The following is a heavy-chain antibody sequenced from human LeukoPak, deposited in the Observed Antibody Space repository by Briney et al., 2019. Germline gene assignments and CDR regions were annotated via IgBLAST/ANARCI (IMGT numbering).Heavy chain of an antibody. CDR3: AKGSNRGVATIDY. CDR1: GFIFSTYT. CDR2: ISFDGSDQ. V-gene: IGHV3-30-3*01. Sequence: GRSLRLSCAASGFIFSTYTIHWVRRAPGKGLEGVAVISFDGSDQFYTDSVKGRFSISKDNSKNTLFLQMNSLRAEDTAVYYCAKGSNRGVATIDYWGQGTLVTVSS. J-gene: IGHJ4*02. D-gene: IGHD5-12*01.